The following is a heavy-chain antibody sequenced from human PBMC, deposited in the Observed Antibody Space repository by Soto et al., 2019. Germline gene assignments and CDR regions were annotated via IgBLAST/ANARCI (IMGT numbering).Heavy chain of an antibody. V-gene: IGHV3-23*01. D-gene: IGHD3-3*01. Sequence: PGGSLRLSCAASRFTFRSYAMTWVRQAPGKGLEWVSAISGSGGSTYYADSVKGRFTISRDNSKNTLYLQMNSLRAEDTAVYYCAIRYHDFWSGYPYYYYYGMDVWGQGTTVTVSS. CDR2: ISGSGGST. J-gene: IGHJ6*02. CDR1: RFTFRSYA. CDR3: AIRYHDFWSGYPYYYYYGMDV.